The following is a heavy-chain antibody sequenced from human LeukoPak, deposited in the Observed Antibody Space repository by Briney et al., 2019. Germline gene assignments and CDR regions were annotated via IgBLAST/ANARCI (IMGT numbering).Heavy chain of an antibody. CDR2: ISGSGGST. CDR1: GFTFSSYA. J-gene: IGHJ6*02. D-gene: IGHD6-13*01. Sequence: GGSLRLSCAASGFTFSSYAMSWVRQAPGKGLKWVSAISGSGGSTYYADSVKGRFTISRDNSKNTLYLQMNSLRAEDTAVYYCAKVGGRSSSLYYGMDVWGQGTTVTVSS. CDR3: AKVGGRSSSLYYGMDV. V-gene: IGHV3-23*01.